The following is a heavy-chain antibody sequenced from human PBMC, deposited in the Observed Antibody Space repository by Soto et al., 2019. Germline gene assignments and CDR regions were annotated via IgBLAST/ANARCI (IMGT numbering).Heavy chain of an antibody. CDR3: TIEAAYPGPDFDY. J-gene: IGHJ4*02. V-gene: IGHV3-72*01. CDR1: GFTFSDRY. CDR2: TKNKANSYTT. Sequence: EVQLVESGGGLVQPGGSLRLSCAASGFTFSDRYMDWVRQAPGKGLEWVGRTKNKANSYTTEYAASVKGRFTISRDDSRNSVYLQMNSLKTDDTAVYYCTIEAAYPGPDFDYWGQGTLVTVSA. D-gene: IGHD6-25*01.